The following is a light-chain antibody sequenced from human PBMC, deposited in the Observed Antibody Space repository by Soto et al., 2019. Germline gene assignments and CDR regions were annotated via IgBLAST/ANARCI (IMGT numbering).Light chain of an antibody. CDR1: SSDVGGYDY. Sequence: QSALTQPVSVSGSPGQSITISCTGTSSDVGGYDYVCWYQHHPGKGPKLLIYDVTNRPSGVSNRFSGSKSGYTASLTISGLHAEDEADYYCSSYRSAGPLKVFGGGTNLTVL. CDR2: DVT. CDR3: SSYRSAGPLKV. V-gene: IGLV2-14*03. J-gene: IGLJ2*01.